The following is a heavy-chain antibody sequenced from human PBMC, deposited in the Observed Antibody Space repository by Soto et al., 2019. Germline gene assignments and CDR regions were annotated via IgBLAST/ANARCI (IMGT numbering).Heavy chain of an antibody. D-gene: IGHD1-26*01. J-gene: IGHJ4*02. Sequence: GGSLRLSCAASGFTFSSFAMTWVRQAPGKGLEWVSALNPGGESTHYIDSVKGRFTISRDNAKNTLYLQMNSLTAADTAVYYCAKDSPVSGNYQDFDYWGQGSLVTVSS. V-gene: IGHV3-23*01. CDR3: AKDSPVSGNYQDFDY. CDR2: LNPGGEST. CDR1: GFTFSSFA.